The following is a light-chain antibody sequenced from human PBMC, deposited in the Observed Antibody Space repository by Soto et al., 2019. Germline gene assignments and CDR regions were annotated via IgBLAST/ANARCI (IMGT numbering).Light chain of an antibody. CDR2: GAS. Sequence: EIVLTQSPGTLSLSPGEKATLSCRASQSLSSRQLAWYQQRPGRAPRLLIYGASTRATGIPDRFSGSGSGTEFSLTITRLEPEDFAVYFCQQYLKSPQTFGQGTKVEIK. J-gene: IGKJ1*01. CDR1: QSLSSRQ. V-gene: IGKV3-20*01. CDR3: QQYLKSPQT.